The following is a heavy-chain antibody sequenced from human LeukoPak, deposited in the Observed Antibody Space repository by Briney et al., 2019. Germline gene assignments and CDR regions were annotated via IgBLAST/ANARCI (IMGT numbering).Heavy chain of an antibody. J-gene: IGHJ3*02. V-gene: IGHV3-48*04. Sequence: GGSLRLSCAASGFTFSSYRMSWVRQTPGKGLEWLSYITQTGGTIYYADSVKGRFTISRDNAKNSLFLQINSLRAEDTALYYCAKDIGGSYATTAFDIWGQGTMVTVSS. CDR1: GFTFSSYR. D-gene: IGHD2-2*01. CDR2: ITQTGGTI. CDR3: AKDIGGSYATTAFDI.